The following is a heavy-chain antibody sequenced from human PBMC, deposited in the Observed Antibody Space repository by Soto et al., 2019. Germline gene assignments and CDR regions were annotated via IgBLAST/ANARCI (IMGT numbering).Heavy chain of an antibody. J-gene: IGHJ4*02. Sequence: GGSLRLSCVASGLTFGSRAMSWVRQAPGEGLQWVSTITDTGGDAKYADSVRGRFVISRDNSKKILYLQMTSLTAEDSAMYFCARGSTDSYPGSRIFDFWGRGTLVTVS. CDR3: ARGSTDSYPGSRIFDF. V-gene: IGHV3-23*01. D-gene: IGHD3-10*01. CDR1: GLTFGSRA. CDR2: ITDTGGDA.